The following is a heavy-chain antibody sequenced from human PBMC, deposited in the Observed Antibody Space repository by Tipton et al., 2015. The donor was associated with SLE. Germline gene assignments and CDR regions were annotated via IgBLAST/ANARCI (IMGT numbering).Heavy chain of an antibody. V-gene: IGHV4-4*09. CDR2: IYTSGST. CDR1: GGSIRSYY. CDR3: ARRWDFYYGMDV. Sequence: TLSLTCTVSGGSIRSYYWSWIRQPPGKGLEWIGYIYTSGSTNYNPSLKSRVTISVDTSRNQFSLKLSSVTAADTAVYYCARRWDFYYGMDVWGQWTTVTVSS. J-gene: IGHJ6*02. D-gene: IGHD1-26*01.